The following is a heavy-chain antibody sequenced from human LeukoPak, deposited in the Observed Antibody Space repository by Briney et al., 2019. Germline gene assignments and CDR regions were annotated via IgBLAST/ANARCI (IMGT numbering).Heavy chain of an antibody. CDR2: ISSSSSYI. V-gene: IGHV3-21*01. D-gene: IGHD3-22*01. CDR1: GFTFSSYS. CDR3: AREVGNTMIVVVTYYFDY. J-gene: IGHJ4*02. Sequence: PGGSLRLSCAASGFTFSSYSMNWVRQAPGKGLEWVSSISSSSSYIYYADSVKGRFTISRDSAKNSLYLQMNSLRAEDTAVYYCAREVGNTMIVVVTYYFDYWGQGTLVTVSS.